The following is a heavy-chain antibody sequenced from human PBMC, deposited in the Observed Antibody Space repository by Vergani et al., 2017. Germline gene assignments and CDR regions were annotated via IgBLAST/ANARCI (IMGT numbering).Heavy chain of an antibody. Sequence: QVQLVQSGAEVKKPGSSVKVSCKASGCTFSSYAISWVRQAPGQGLEWMGGIIPIFGTANYAQQFQGRVTVTADKSTSTAYMELSSLRSEGTAVYYCASATGYCSSTGCYNFDDWGQGTLVTVSS. CDR3: ASATGYCSSTGCYNFDD. V-gene: IGHV1-69*06. J-gene: IGHJ4*02. D-gene: IGHD2-2*01. CDR2: IIPIFGTA. CDR1: GCTFSSYA.